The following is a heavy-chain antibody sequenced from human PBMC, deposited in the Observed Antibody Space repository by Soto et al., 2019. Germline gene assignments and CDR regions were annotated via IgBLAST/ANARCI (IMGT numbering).Heavy chain of an antibody. V-gene: IGHV3-23*01. J-gene: IGHJ4*02. CDR3: TKGRRIVATTPVDY. CDR2: ISGSGGST. Sequence: EVQLLESGGGLVQPGGSLRLSCAASGFSFSSYAMTWVRQAPGKGREWVSGISGSGGSTYNADSVKGRFTISRDNSKNKLYLQMNSLRAEDTAIYYCTKGRRIVATTPVDYWGQGTLVTVSS. D-gene: IGHD5-12*01. CDR1: GFSFSSYA.